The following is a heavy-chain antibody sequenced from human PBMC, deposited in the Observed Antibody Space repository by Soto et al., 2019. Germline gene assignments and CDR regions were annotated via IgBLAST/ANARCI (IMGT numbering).Heavy chain of an antibody. CDR3: ARAYFDFTGGYSPYWYSEV. V-gene: IGHV4-59*01. J-gene: IGHJ2*01. CDR2: IDDAGST. CDR1: GGSMTSYY. D-gene: IGHD3-3*01. Sequence: SETLSLTCRVSGGSMTSYYWNWLRQSPGKGLEWIGYIDDAGSTKFNPSLRSRVSMSILTSQGQVSLTLDPVTAADTAVYYCARAYFDFTGGYSPYWYSEVWGRGTLVTVS.